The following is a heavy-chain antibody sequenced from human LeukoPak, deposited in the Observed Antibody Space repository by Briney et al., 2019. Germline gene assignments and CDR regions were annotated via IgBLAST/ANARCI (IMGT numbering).Heavy chain of an antibody. D-gene: IGHD3-9*01. CDR3: ARGDILTGWIDI. V-gene: IGHV1-2*02. CDR1: GYTFTGYY. CDR2: INPNSGGT. J-gene: IGHJ3*02. Sequence: ASVKVSCKASGYTFTGYYMHWVRQAPGQGPEWMGWINPNSGGTNYAQKFQGRVTMTRDTSISTAYMELSRLRSDDTAVYYCARGDILTGWIDIWGQGTMVTVSS.